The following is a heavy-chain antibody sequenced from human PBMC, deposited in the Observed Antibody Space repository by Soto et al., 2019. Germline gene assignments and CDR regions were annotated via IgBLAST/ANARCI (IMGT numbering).Heavy chain of an antibody. V-gene: IGHV4-4*07. J-gene: IGHJ4*02. CDR1: GGSISSYY. Sequence: SDPLSLTCTVSGGSISSYYWSWIRQPAGTGLEWIGRIYTSGSTNYNPSLKRRVTMSVDTSKNQYSLKLSSVTAADTDLYYCARTTCWSGYPHFDYWGQGTLVTVSS. D-gene: IGHD3-3*01. CDR2: IYTSGST. CDR3: ARTTCWSGYPHFDY.